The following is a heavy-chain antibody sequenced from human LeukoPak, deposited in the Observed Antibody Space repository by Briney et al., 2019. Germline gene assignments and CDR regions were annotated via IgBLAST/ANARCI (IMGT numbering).Heavy chain of an antibody. CDR1: GFTFGDDA. D-gene: IGHD2-15*01. CDR2: IRSKAYGGTT. V-gene: IGHV3-49*04. CDR3: TRDAVVVDY. Sequence: PGGSLRLSCTASGFTFGDDAMSWVRQAPGKGLEWVGFIRSKAYGGTTEYAASVKGRFTISRDDSTSIAYLQMNSLKTEDTAVYYCTRDAVVVDYWGQGTLVTVSS. J-gene: IGHJ4*02.